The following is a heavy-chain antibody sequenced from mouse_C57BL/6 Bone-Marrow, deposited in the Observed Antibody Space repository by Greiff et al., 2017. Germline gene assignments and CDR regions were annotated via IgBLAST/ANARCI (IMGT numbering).Heavy chain of an antibody. J-gene: IGHJ1*03. D-gene: IGHD1-1*01. CDR3: ARVLNYYGRSYWYFEV. Sequence: VQLQQSGTELVKPGASVKLSCKASGYTFTSYWMHWVKQRPGQGLEWIGNLNPSNGGTNYNEKFKSKATLTVDKSSSTASMQLSSLTSEDSAVYYGARVLNYYGRSYWYFEVWGTGTTVTVSS. V-gene: IGHV1-53*01. CDR1: GYTFTSYW. CDR2: LNPSNGGT.